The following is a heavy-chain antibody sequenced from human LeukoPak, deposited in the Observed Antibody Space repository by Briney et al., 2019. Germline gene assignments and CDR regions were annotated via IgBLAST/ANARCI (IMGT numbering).Heavy chain of an antibody. V-gene: IGHV3-21*01. Sequence: GGSLRLSCAASGFTFSSYSMNWVRQAPGKGLEWVSSISSSSSYIYYADSVKGRFTISRDNAKNSLCLQMNCLRAEDTAVYYCAREASSSWSYWYFDLWGRGTLVTVSS. J-gene: IGHJ2*01. D-gene: IGHD6-13*01. CDR2: ISSSSSYI. CDR3: AREASSSWSYWYFDL. CDR1: GFTFSSYS.